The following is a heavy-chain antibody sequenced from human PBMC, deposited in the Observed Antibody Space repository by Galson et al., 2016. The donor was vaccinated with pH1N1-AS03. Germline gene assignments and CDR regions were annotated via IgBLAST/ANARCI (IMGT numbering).Heavy chain of an antibody. CDR1: GFTFTTYW. D-gene: IGHD3-22*01. CDR3: ARQDGSGYFHGLDV. CDR2: INNEGTST. V-gene: IGHV3-74*01. J-gene: IGHJ3*01. Sequence: LRLSCAASGFTFTTYWMHWVRQAPGGGLVWVSSINNEGTSTRGTDSVKGRFFISRDNAKNTVYLQMNSLRAEDTAVYYCARQDGSGYFHGLDVWGRGTTVTVSS.